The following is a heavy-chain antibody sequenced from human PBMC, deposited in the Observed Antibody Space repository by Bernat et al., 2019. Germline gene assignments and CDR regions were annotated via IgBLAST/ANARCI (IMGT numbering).Heavy chain of an antibody. V-gene: IGHV1-69*01. D-gene: IGHD2-2*01. CDR3: ARGSSDCSSSSCPYDY. J-gene: IGHJ4*02. Sequence: QVQLVQSGAEVKKPGSSVKVSCKASGGTFSSYAIGWVRQAPGKGPEWMGGIIPMFGKANYVQKFQGRVTITADESTSTAYMALSSPRSEDTAVYYCARGSSDCSSSSCPYDYWGQGTLVTVSS. CDR2: IIPMFGKA. CDR1: GGTFSSYA.